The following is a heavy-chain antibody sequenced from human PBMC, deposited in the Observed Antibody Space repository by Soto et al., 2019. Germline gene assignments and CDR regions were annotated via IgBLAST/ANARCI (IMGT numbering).Heavy chain of an antibody. V-gene: IGHV3-15*01. J-gene: IGHJ4*02. D-gene: IGHD4-17*01. CDR1: GITFTNAW. Sequence: PGGSLRLSCAASGITFTNAWMSWVRQAPGKGLEWVGRIKNKADGATADYAAPVRGRFTISRDDSKNTLFLQMNSLKTEDTAVYYCTTDPGYYEDFWGRGTLVTVSS. CDR3: TTDPGYYEDF. CDR2: IKNKADGATA.